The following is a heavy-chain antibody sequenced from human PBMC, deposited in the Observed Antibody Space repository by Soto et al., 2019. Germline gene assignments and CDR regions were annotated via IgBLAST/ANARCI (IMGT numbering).Heavy chain of an antibody. CDR2: IIPVFGPT. V-gene: IGHV1-69*01. CDR3: ARSSPYIVVRKPTGNQDYYGMDV. D-gene: IGHD2-2*01. CDR1: GGTFSNYT. Sequence: QVQLVQSGAEVKKPGSSVKVFCKASGGTFSNYTISWVRQAPGQGLEWMGGIIPVFGPTDYERKFQGRVTITADGSTSTADLKLSSLRYADTAVYYCARSSPYIVVRKPTGNQDYYGMDVWGQGTTVTVSS. J-gene: IGHJ6*02.